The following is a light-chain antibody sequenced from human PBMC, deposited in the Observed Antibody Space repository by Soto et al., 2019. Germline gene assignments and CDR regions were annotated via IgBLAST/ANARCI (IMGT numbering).Light chain of an antibody. V-gene: IGKV3-11*01. J-gene: IGKJ5*01. Sequence: EIVLTQSPATLSLSPGERATLSCRASQSVSSSLAWYQHKPGQAPRLLIFDASNRATGIPARFSGSGSGTDFTLTISSLEPEDFAIYYCQQRSNWPITFGQGTRLEIK. CDR1: QSVSSS. CDR3: QQRSNWPIT. CDR2: DAS.